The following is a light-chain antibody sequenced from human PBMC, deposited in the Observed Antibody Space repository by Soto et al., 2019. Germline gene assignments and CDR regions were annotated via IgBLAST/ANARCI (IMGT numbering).Light chain of an antibody. Sequence: DIQMTQSPSSVSASVGDRVTITCRASQDIGSWLAWYQQKPWKATDLLIYAASNLQSGVPSRFYGSGSGADFTLTISSLQPEDFATYYCQQGDSFPITFGQGTRLEIK. CDR2: AAS. J-gene: IGKJ5*01. CDR1: QDIGSW. V-gene: IGKV1-12*01. CDR3: QQGDSFPIT.